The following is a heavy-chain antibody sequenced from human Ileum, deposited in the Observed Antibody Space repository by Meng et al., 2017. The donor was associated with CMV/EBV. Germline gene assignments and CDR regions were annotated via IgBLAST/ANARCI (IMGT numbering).Heavy chain of an antibody. D-gene: IGHD7-27*01. V-gene: IGHV4-34*01. CDR1: ADSFTGYH. CDR3: VRGNWVSDF. Sequence: QVQLQQWGAEVLKPSERLSLTHTVSADSFTGYHWTWIRQPPGKGPEWIGEINYRGSIHYNPSLESRVTISLDMSTNQLSLKLNSVTAADTAVYYCVRGNWVSDFWGQGTLVTVSS. CDR2: INYRGSI. J-gene: IGHJ4*02.